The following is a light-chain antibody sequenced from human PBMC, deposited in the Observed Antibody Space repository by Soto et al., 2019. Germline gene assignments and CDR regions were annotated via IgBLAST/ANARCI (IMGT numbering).Light chain of an antibody. Sequence: DIQMTQSPSSLSASVADRVTITCSASQSISNYLNWYQQKPGKAPKVRIYAVTTLESGVPSRFSGSESGSDFTLTISSLQHEDFATDYCQQTYSNTFTFGQGTKVDI. V-gene: IGKV1-39*01. CDR1: QSISNY. CDR2: AVT. J-gene: IGKJ2*01. CDR3: QQTYSNTFT.